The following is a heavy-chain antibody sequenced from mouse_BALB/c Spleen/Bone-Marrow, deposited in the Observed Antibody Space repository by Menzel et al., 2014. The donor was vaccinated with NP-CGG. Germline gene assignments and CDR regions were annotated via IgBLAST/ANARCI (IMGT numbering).Heavy chain of an antibody. D-gene: IGHD3-2*01. CDR3: ARLRQLGLRTIDY. V-gene: IGHV1-15*01. CDR2: IHPGSGGT. CDR1: GYTFIDYE. J-gene: IGHJ2*01. Sequence: QVQLQQSGAELVRPGASVKPSCKALGYTFIDYEIHWVKQTPVHGLEWIGAIHPGSGGTAYNQKFKGKATLTADKYSSTVYMELSSLTSEDSVVYYCARLRQLGLRTIDYWGQGTTLTVSS.